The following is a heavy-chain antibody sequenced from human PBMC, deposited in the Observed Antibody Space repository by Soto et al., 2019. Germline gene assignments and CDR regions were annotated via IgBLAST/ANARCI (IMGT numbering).Heavy chain of an antibody. CDR3: ARGGSSSWYLGGMDV. V-gene: IGHV3-33*01. CDR2: IWYDGSNK. J-gene: IGHJ6*02. Sequence: QVQLVESGGGVVQPGRSLRLSCAASGFTFSSYGMHWVRQAPGKGLEWVAVIWYDGSNKYYADSVKGRFTISRDNSKNTLYLQMNSLRAEDMAVYYCARGGSSSWYLGGMDVWGQGTTVTVSS. D-gene: IGHD6-13*01. CDR1: GFTFSSYG.